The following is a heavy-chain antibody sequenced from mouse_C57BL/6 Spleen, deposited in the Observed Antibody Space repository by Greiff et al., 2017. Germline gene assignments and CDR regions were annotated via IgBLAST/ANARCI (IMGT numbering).Heavy chain of an antibody. CDR3: ARDRAYYGAMDY. Sequence: EVKLVESEGGLVQPGRSLQLSCPASGFTFSDYYMAWVRQVPDKGLEWVANLNYDGSSTYYLDSLQIRFIISRDNAKNTLYLQMSSLKSEDTATYYCARDRAYYGAMDYWGQGTSVTVSS. CDR1: GFTFSDYY. J-gene: IGHJ4*01. D-gene: IGHD1-1*01. CDR2: LNYDGSST. V-gene: IGHV5-16*01.